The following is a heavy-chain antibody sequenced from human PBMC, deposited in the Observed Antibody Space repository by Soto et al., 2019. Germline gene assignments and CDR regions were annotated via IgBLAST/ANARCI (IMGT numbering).Heavy chain of an antibody. J-gene: IGHJ4*02. V-gene: IGHV3-7*01. Sequence: PGGSLRLSCAASGFTFSSYWMSWVRQAPGKGLEWVANIKQDGSEKYYVDSVKGRFTISRDNAKNSLYLQMNSLRAEDTAVYYCVRAADVLGYCSGRSGFRSYDYWGQGTLVTVSS. D-gene: IGHD2-15*01. CDR3: VRAADVLGYCSGRSGFRSYDY. CDR2: IKQDGSEK. CDR1: GFTFSSYW.